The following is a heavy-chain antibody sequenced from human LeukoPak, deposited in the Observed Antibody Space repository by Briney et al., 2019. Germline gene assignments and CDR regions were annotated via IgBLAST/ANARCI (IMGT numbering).Heavy chain of an antibody. J-gene: IGHJ4*02. CDR3: ARVQAGKWDFDF. D-gene: IGHD2-8*01. Sequence: PGRSLRLSCAASGFTFSSYAMHWVRQAPGKGLEWVAVISYDGSNKYYADSVKGRFTISRDNSKNSLYLQMNSLRAEDTAVYFCARVQAGKWDFDFWGQGTLVTVSS. V-gene: IGHV3-30*04. CDR1: GFTFSSYA. CDR2: ISYDGSNK.